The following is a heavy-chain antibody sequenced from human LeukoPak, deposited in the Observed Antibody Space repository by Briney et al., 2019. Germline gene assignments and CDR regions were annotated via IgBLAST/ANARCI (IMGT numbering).Heavy chain of an antibody. CDR2: ISYDGSNK. Sequence: PGGSLRLSCAASGFTFSSYGMHWVRQAPGKGLEWVAVISYDGSNKYYADSVKGRFTISRDNSKNTLYLQMNSLKTEDTAVYYCTTARSGITGTTGTYYWGQGTLVTVSS. D-gene: IGHD1-7*01. J-gene: IGHJ4*02. CDR1: GFTFSSYG. CDR3: TTARSGITGTTGTYY. V-gene: IGHV3-30*03.